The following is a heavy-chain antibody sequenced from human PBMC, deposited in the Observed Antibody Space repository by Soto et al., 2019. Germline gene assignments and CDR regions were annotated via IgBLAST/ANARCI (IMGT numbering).Heavy chain of an antibody. CDR2: ISGSGGST. J-gene: IGHJ6*02. CDR3: TKAWDTAMLYYYYGMDV. CDR1: GFTFSSYA. D-gene: IGHD5-18*01. V-gene: IGHV3-23*01. Sequence: EVQLLESGGGLVQPGGSLRLSCAASGFTFSSYAMSWVRQAPGKGLEWVSAISGSGGSTYYADSVKGRFTISRDNSKKTLYLQMNSLRAEDTAVYYCTKAWDTAMLYYYYGMDVWGQGTTVTVSS.